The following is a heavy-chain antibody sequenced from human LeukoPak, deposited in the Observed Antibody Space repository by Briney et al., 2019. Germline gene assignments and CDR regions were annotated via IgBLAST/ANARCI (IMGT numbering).Heavy chain of an antibody. CDR1: GFTFSSYS. Sequence: PGGSLRLSCAASGFTFSSYSMNWVRQAPGKGLEWVSSISSSSSYIYYADSVKGRFTISRGNAKNSLYLQMNSLRAEDTAVYYCARDLISYMGTFDYWGQGTLVTVSS. CDR2: ISSSSSYI. D-gene: IGHD2-2*02. J-gene: IGHJ4*02. V-gene: IGHV3-21*01. CDR3: ARDLISYMGTFDY.